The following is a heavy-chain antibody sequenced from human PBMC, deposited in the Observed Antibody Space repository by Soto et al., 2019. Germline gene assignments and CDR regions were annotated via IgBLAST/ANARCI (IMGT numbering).Heavy chain of an antibody. CDR1: GFSLSTSGVG. CDR2: IYWNDDK. D-gene: IGHD6-13*01. V-gene: IGHV2-5*01. J-gene: IGHJ5*02. CDR3: ARPALAGAAPYNWFDP. Sequence: KESGPTLVKPTQTLTLTCTFSGFSLSTSGVGVGWIRQPPGKALEWLALIYWNDDKRYSASLKSRLTITKDIYRNQVVLTMANTDPADTATYYCARPALAGAAPYNWFDPWGQGTLVTVSS.